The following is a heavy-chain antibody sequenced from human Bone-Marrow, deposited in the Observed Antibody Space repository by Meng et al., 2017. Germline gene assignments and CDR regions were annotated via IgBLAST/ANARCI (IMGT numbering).Heavy chain of an antibody. Sequence: QVQRLQAGAEGKSPGASVKVSCQASGYTLSSGGFSWVRQAPGQGLEWMGWINAYNGNTDYAQKFQGRVTMTTDTSTSTAYMELRSLRSDDTAVYYCATRGNPYLNCWGQGTLVTVSS. CDR1: GYTLSSGG. V-gene: IGHV1-18*01. CDR3: ATRGNPYLNC. J-gene: IGHJ4*02. CDR2: INAYNGNT.